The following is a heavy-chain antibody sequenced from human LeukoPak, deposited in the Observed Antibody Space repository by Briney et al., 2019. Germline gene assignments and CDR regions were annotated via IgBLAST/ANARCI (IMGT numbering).Heavy chain of an antibody. CDR1: GFTFSSYA. V-gene: IGHV3-23*01. Sequence: GGSLRLSCAASGFTFSSYAMSWVRQAPGKGLEWVSAISGSGGSTYYADSVKGRFTISRDNSKNTLYLQMNSLRAEDTAVYYCANYYDSSGSSYFDYWGQGALVTVSS. D-gene: IGHD3-22*01. CDR2: ISGSGGST. J-gene: IGHJ4*02. CDR3: ANYYDSSGSSYFDY.